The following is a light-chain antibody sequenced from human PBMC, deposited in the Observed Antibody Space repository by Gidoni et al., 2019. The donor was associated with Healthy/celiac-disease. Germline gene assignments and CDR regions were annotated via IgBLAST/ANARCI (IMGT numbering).Light chain of an antibody. V-gene: IGKV3-15*01. Sequence: EIVMTQSPATLSVSPGESATLSCRASQSVSSNLAWYQQKPGQAPRLLIYGASTRATGIPARCSGGRSSTEFTLPISSMQYEDFAAYYCQQYNNWPPRFTFGPGTKVDIK. J-gene: IGKJ3*01. CDR2: GAS. CDR3: QQYNNWPPRFT. CDR1: QSVSSN.